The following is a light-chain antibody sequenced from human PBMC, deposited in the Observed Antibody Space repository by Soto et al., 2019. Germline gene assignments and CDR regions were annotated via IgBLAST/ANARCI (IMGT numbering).Light chain of an antibody. J-gene: IGKJ1*01. Sequence: EIVLTQSPATLSLSPGERATLSCRASQSIGSYLAWYQQKPGQAPRLLIYDASNRATGIPARFSGSGSGRDFTLTINSLEPEDFAVYYCQQYGSSPRTFGQGTKVEIK. CDR2: DAS. CDR3: QQYGSSPRT. CDR1: QSIGSY. V-gene: IGKV3-11*02.